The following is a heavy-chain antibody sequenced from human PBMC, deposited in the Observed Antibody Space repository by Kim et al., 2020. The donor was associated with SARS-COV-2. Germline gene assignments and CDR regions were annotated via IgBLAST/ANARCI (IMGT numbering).Heavy chain of an antibody. Sequence: GGSLRLSCAASGFTFSSYWMSWVRQAPGKGLEWVANIKEDRSEKYYVDSVKGRFTISRDNAKNSLYLQMNSLRAEDTAVYYCARDYYDSSGYRHYYGMDVWGQGTTVTVSS. J-gene: IGHJ6*02. D-gene: IGHD3-22*01. V-gene: IGHV3-7*01. CDR2: IKEDRSEK. CDR3: ARDYYDSSGYRHYYGMDV. CDR1: GFTFSSYW.